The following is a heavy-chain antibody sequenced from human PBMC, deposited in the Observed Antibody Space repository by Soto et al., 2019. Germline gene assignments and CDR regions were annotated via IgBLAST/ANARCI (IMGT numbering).Heavy chain of an antibody. Sequence: EVQLVESGGGLVQPGGSLRLSCAASGFTFSTYSMNWVRQAPGKGLEWVSYISSSSSTIYYADSVKGRFTISRDDAKNSLYLQMNSLRDEDTAVYYCIGDGGATDWFDPWGQGTLVTVSS. CDR1: GFTFSTYS. CDR3: IGDGGATDWFDP. D-gene: IGHD1-26*01. CDR2: ISSSSSTI. V-gene: IGHV3-48*02. J-gene: IGHJ5*02.